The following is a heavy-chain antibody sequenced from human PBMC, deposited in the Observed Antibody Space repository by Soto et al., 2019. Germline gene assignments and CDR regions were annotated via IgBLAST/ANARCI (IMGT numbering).Heavy chain of an antibody. CDR2: VYSSGTT. CDR1: GGSISGYY. D-gene: IGHD6-13*01. V-gene: IGHV4-4*07. Sequence: XATLSLTCTVSGGSISGYYWSWIRQPAGKGLEWIGRVYSSGTTNYNPSLRSRVTLSVDTSKNQFSLKVVSVTAADTAVYYCARLAGAGPYNWFDPWGQGTLVTVSS. CDR3: ARLAGAGPYNWFDP. J-gene: IGHJ5*02.